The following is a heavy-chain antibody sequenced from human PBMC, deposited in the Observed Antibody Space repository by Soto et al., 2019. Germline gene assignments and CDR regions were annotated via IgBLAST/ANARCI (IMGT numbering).Heavy chain of an antibody. J-gene: IGHJ3*02. CDR3: AREPRYCSGGSGSIMGDAFDI. V-gene: IGHV3-66*01. Sequence: EVQLVESGGGLVQPGGSLRLSCVASGFTVTDIYMNWVRQAPGKGLEWVSVIYKDFTDYAEFVRGRFSVSTDTSKNALYLQLDNLRAEDTAVYYCAREPRYCSGGSGSIMGDAFDIWGQGAMVTVSS. CDR1: GFTVTDIY. CDR2: IYKDFT. D-gene: IGHD2-15*01.